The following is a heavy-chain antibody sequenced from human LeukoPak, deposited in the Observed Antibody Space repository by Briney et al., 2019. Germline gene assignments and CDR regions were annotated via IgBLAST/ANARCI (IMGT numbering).Heavy chain of an antibody. CDR1: GFTVSYYW. J-gene: IGHJ4*02. CDR3: GRGGAVCVDH. D-gene: IGHD6-19*01. Sequence: GGSLRLSCAASGFTVSYYWMHWVRHAPGKGVVWVLRISGDGSSTIYADSVKGRFTISRENAKNTLYVQMNSLRGEDRAVYYCGRGGAVCVDHWGQGTLVTVSS. V-gene: IGHV3-74*01. CDR2: ISGDGSST.